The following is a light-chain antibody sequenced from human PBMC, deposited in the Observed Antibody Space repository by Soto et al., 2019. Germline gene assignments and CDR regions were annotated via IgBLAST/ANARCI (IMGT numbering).Light chain of an antibody. CDR2: KAS. CDR1: QSISSW. Sequence: DIQMTQSPSTLSASVGDRVTITCRASQSISSWLAWYQQKPGKAPKLLIYKASSLESGVPSRFSGSGSGTEFTLTISNLQPDDFASYYCQQYNSYSTFGPGTKVDI. V-gene: IGKV1-5*03. J-gene: IGKJ3*01. CDR3: QQYNSYST.